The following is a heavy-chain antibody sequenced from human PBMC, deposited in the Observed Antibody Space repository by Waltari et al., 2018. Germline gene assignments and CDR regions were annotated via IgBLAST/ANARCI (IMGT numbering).Heavy chain of an antibody. D-gene: IGHD4-17*01. CDR1: GYSFTSYW. V-gene: IGHV5-51*01. CDR3: ARLLRWSNRDAFDI. J-gene: IGHJ3*02. Sequence: EVQLVQSGAEVKRPGESLKISWQGSGYSFTSYWIGWVPQMPGKGLELMGIIYPGDSDTRYSPFFQGQVTISADKSISTAYLQWSSLKASDTAMYYCARLLRWSNRDAFDIWGQGTMVTVSS. CDR2: IYPGDSDT.